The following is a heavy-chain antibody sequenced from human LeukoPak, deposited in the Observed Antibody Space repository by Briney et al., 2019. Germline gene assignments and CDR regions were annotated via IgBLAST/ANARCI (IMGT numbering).Heavy chain of an antibody. D-gene: IGHD3-16*01. J-gene: IGHJ5*02. Sequence: GGSLRLSCAASGFTFSNYGMNWVRQAPGKGLEWVSALSSSGGSTYYADSVKGRFTISRDNSKNTLYLQMNSLRAEDTAVYYCARGGDKRLARNWFDPWGQGTLVTISS. CDR1: GFTFSNYG. V-gene: IGHV3-23*01. CDR2: LSSSGGST. CDR3: ARGGDKRLARNWFDP.